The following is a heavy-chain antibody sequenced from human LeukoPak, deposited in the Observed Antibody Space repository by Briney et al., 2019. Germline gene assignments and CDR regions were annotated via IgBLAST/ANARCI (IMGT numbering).Heavy chain of an antibody. Sequence: PSETLSLTCTVSGGSISSDDDYWSWIRQPPGKGLEWIGYIHHSGSSYYNPSLKSRVSMSVDTSKNQFSLKLSSVTAADTAVYYCARKSSSSWSGPYDYWGQGTLVTVSS. D-gene: IGHD6-13*01. CDR1: GGSISSDDDY. V-gene: IGHV4-30-4*02. J-gene: IGHJ4*02. CDR2: IHHSGSS. CDR3: ARKSSSSWSGPYDY.